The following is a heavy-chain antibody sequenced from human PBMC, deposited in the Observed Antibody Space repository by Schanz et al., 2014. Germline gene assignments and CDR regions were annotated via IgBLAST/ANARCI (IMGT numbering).Heavy chain of an antibody. CDR1: GFTFFGSFA. CDR2: MSGSGSTA. V-gene: IGHV3-23*01. J-gene: IGHJ6*03. CDR3: ARDAVALVPEYFMDV. D-gene: IGHD2-15*01. Sequence: EVQLLESGGGLVQPGGSLRLSCVASGFTFFGSFAMSWVRQAPGKGLEWVSGMSGSGSTADYADSVKGRFTISRDNSRKTLYLQMNSLRADDTAVYYCARDAVALVPEYFMDVWGRGTPVTVSS.